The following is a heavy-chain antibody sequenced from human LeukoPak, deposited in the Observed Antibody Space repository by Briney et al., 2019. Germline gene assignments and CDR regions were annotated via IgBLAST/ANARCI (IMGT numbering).Heavy chain of an antibody. V-gene: IGHV4-30-4*01. J-gene: IGHJ4*02. CDR3: ARTYIDYLPL. CDR2: IYYSGNT. CDR1: GGSTTSDDYS. D-gene: IGHD4-11*01. Sequence: PSQTLSLTCTVSGGSTTSDDYSWSWIRQPPGKGLERIGYIYYSGNTYYNPSLKSRVTISVDTSKNQFSLKLSSVTAADTAVYYCARTYIDYLPLWGQGTLVTVSS.